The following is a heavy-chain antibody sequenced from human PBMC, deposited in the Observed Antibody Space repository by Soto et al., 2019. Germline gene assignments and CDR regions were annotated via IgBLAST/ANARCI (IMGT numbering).Heavy chain of an antibody. Sequence: QITLKESGPTLVKPTQTLTLTCTFSGFSLSTSGVNVGWFRQPPGKALEWLALIYWDDEKRYSPSLQNSLTVTKDNSRNQVVLTMSNMDPVDTATYFGAHRRLYCGSTTCHKNNNYCDAWGQGTLVTVSS. CDR1: GFSLSTSGVN. J-gene: IGHJ5*02. V-gene: IGHV2-5*02. D-gene: IGHD2-2*01. CDR2: IYWDDEK. CDR3: AHRRLYCGSTTCHKNNNYCDA.